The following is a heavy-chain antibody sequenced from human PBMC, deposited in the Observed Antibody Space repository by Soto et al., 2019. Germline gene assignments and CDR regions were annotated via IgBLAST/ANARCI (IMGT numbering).Heavy chain of an antibody. CDR1: GYSFTDYH. CDR2: INPKSGGT. V-gene: IGHV1-2*04. J-gene: IGHJ6*02. Sequence: QVQLVQSGAEVKKPGASVKVSCKASGYSFTDYHIHWVRQAPGQGLEWLGRINPKSGGTSTAQKFQGWVTMPTDTSISTASMELTRLTSEDTAIYYCARGDSTDCSNGVCSFFYNHDMDVWGQGTTVTVSS. D-gene: IGHD2-8*01. CDR3: ARGDSTDCSNGVCSFFYNHDMDV.